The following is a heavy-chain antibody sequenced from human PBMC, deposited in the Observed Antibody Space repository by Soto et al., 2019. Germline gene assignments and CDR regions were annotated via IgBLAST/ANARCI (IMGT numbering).Heavy chain of an antibody. CDR2: ISYDGSNK. V-gene: IGHV3-30*18. J-gene: IGHJ6*02. D-gene: IGHD3-3*01. CDR1: GFTFSSYG. Sequence: PGGSLRLSCAASGFTFSSYGMHWVRQAPGKGLEWVAVISYDGSNKYYADSVKGRFTISRDSSKNTLYLQMNSLRAEDTAVYYCAKNGAELGDFWSGYLNYYYYYGMDVWGQGTTVTVSS. CDR3: AKNGAELGDFWSGYLNYYYYYGMDV.